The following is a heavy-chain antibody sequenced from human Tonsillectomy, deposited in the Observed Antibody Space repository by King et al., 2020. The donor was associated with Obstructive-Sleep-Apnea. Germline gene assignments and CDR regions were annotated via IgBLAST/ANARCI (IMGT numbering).Heavy chain of an antibody. V-gene: IGHV5-10-1*01. D-gene: IGHD3-22*01. Sequence: QLVQSGAEVKKPGESLRISCKGSGYSFTNYWITWVRQMPGKGLEWMGRIDPSDSYTNYSPSFQGHVTISTDKSISTAYLQWSSLKASDTAMYYCARLRYDSNGYYYGDYWGQGTLVTVSS. CDR1: GYSFTNYW. CDR3: ARLRYDSNGYYYGDY. CDR2: IDPSDSYT. J-gene: IGHJ4*02.